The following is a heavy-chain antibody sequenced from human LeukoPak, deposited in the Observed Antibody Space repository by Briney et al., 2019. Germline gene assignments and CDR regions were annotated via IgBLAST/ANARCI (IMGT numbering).Heavy chain of an antibody. J-gene: IGHJ4*02. Sequence: SQTLSLTCTVSGGSISSGDYYWSWIRQPPGKGLEWIGYIYYSGSTYYNPSLKSRVTISVDTSKNQFSLRLSSVTAADTAVYYCARALGNDFWSGYPFDYWGQGTLVTASS. CDR1: GGSISSGDYY. V-gene: IGHV4-30-4*01. CDR2: IYYSGST. CDR3: ARALGNDFWSGYPFDY. D-gene: IGHD3-3*01.